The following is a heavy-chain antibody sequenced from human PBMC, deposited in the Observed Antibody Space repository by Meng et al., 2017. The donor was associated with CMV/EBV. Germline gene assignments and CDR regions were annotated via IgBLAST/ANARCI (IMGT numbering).Heavy chain of an antibody. CDR3: ARSRYCSSTSCYRGNYYYYGMDV. Sequence: SETLSLTCAVYGGSFSGYYWSWIRQPPGKGLAWLGEINHSGSTNYNPSLKSRVTISVDTSKNQFSLKLSSVTAADTAVYYCARSRYCSSTSCYRGNYYYYGMDVWGQGTTVTAP. CDR1: GGSFSGYY. J-gene: IGHJ6*02. V-gene: IGHV4-34*01. CDR2: INHSGST. D-gene: IGHD2-2*02.